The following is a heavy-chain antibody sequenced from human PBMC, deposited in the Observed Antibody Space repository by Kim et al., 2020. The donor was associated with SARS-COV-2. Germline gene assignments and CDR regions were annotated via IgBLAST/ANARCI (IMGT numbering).Heavy chain of an antibody. CDR3: ARGNNYGSGSHRFDY. D-gene: IGHD3-10*01. V-gene: IGHV1-8*01. J-gene: IGHJ4*02. Sequence: QKFQGRGTMTRNNSISTAYMELSSLRSEDTAVYYCARGNNYGSGSHRFDYWGQGTLVTVSS.